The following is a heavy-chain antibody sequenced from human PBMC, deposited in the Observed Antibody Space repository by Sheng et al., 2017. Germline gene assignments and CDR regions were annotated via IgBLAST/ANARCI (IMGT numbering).Heavy chain of an antibody. CDR3: ARKPHQGALDI. J-gene: IGHJ3*02. CDR1: GFKFTSYG. Sequence: QVQLVQSGAEVKKPGASVKVPCKASGFKFTSYGFTWVRQAPGQGLEWMGWISANNGDTHYAQKVQDRVTLTTDTSTTTAYMELRSLSSDDTAVYYCARKPHQGALDIWGQGTVVTVSS. V-gene: IGHV1-18*04. CDR2: ISANNGDT.